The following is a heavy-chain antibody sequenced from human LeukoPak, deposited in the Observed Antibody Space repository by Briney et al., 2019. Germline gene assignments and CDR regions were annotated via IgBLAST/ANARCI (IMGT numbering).Heavy chain of an antibody. D-gene: IGHD2-15*01. CDR3: ARDLGRYCSGGSCHYYSYYMDV. Sequence: ASVKVSCKASGYTFTSYGISWVRQAPGQGLEWMGWISTYNGSTNYAQKLQGRVTMTTDTSTSTAYMELRRLRSDDTAVYYCARDLGRYCSGGSCHYYSYYMDVWGKGTTVTVSS. CDR1: GYTFTSYG. J-gene: IGHJ6*03. V-gene: IGHV1-18*01. CDR2: ISTYNGST.